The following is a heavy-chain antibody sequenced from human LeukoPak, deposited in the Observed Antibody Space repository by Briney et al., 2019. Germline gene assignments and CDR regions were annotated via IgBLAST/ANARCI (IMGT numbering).Heavy chain of an antibody. CDR1: GFTFTDYF. CDR3: ARDRGWRTSGYYLYHFDY. J-gene: IGHJ4*02. CDR2: IKHNGGEK. D-gene: IGHD3-22*01. V-gene: IGHV3-7*01. Sequence: GGSLRLSCVAPGFTFTDYFMSWVRQAPGKGLEWVASIKHNGGEKYYVDSVKGRFTISRDNAKNSLYLGMSSLRVEDTAVYYFARDRGWRTSGYYLYHFDYWGQGTLVTVSS.